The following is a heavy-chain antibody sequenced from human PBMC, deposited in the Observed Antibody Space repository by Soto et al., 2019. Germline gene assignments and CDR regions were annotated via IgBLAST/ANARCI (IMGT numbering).Heavy chain of an antibody. V-gene: IGHV3-64D*06. J-gene: IGHJ4*02. CDR1: GFTFSLYG. CDR2: ISHDGSNT. Sequence: GGSLRLSCAASGFTFSLYGIHWVRQAPGKGLEYVSAISHDGSNTYYADSVKGRFTISRDNSKNTLYLQMSSLRTEDTALYYCVKGKYDFDYWGQGTLVTVSS. CDR3: VKGKYDFDY.